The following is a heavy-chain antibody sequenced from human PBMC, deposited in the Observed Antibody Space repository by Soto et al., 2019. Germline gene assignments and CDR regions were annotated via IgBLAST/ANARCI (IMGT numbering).Heavy chain of an antibody. D-gene: IGHD6-13*01. CDR3: AARAERAGGPYYYGMDV. CDR2: IIPIFGTA. Sequence: GASVKVSCKASGGTFGSYAISWVRQAPGQGLEWMGGIIPIFGTANYAQRFQGRVTITADESTSTAYMELSSLRSEDTAVYYCAARAERAGGPYYYGMDVWGQGTTVTVSS. J-gene: IGHJ6*02. V-gene: IGHV1-69*13. CDR1: GGTFGSYA.